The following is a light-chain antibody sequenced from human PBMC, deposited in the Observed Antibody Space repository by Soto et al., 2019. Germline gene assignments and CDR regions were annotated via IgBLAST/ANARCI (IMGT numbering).Light chain of an antibody. Sequence: EIVLTQSPGTLSLSPGERATLSCRASQSVSSSYLAWYQQKPGQAPRLLIYGASSRATGIPDRFSGSGSGTDFTLTISRLEPEEFAVYYCQQYRSSQLTFGGGTKVEIK. CDR3: QQYRSSQLT. J-gene: IGKJ4*01. CDR2: GAS. V-gene: IGKV3-20*01. CDR1: QSVSSSY.